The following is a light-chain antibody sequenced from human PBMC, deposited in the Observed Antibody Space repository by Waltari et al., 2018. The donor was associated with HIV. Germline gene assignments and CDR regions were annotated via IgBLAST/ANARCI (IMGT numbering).Light chain of an antibody. CDR1: QGISNW. Sequence: GDRVTISCRASQGISNWLAWYQQKVGQAPKLLIYGASNLESGVPSRFSGSGSGAYFTLTINNLQPEDFATYFCQQGNSFPYTFGQGTKLEIK. CDR2: GAS. CDR3: QQGNSFPYT. J-gene: IGKJ2*01. V-gene: IGKV1-12*01.